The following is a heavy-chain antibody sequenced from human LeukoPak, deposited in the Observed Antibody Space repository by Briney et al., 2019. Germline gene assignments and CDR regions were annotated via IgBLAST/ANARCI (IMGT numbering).Heavy chain of an antibody. CDR2: MSTDGYYT. Sequence: GGSLRLSCAASGLTFSSYWMHWVSHAPGKGLVWVSRMSTDGYYTTYADSVKGRFTISRDNAKDTLYLQMNSLRAEDTAVYYCAGHHQAYSRTYWGQGTLVTVSS. CDR3: AGHHQAYSRTY. J-gene: IGHJ4*02. D-gene: IGHD6-13*01. CDR1: GLTFSSYW. V-gene: IGHV3-74*01.